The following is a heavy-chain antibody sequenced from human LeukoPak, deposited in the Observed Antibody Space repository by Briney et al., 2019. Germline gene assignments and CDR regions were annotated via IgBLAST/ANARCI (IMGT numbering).Heavy chain of an antibody. CDR3: ASRWSIAVAGTGDDFDY. D-gene: IGHD6-19*01. V-gene: IGHV1-2*02. CDR1: GYTFTGYY. Sequence: GASVKVSCKASGYTFTGYYMHWVRQAPGQGLEWMGWINPNSGGTNYAQKFQGRVTMTRDTSISTAYMDLSSLRSDDTAVYYCASRWSIAVAGTGDDFDYWGQGTLVTVSS. CDR2: INPNSGGT. J-gene: IGHJ4*02.